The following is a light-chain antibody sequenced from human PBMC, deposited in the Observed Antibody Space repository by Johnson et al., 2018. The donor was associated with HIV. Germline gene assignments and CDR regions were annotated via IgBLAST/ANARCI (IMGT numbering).Light chain of an antibody. J-gene: IGLJ1*01. V-gene: IGLV1-51*01. CDR1: TSNIANNY. CDR2: AND. Sequence: QSVLTQPPSVSAAPGQRVTISCSGSTSNIANNYVSWYQHLPGTAPKLLISANDKRPSGIPDRFSGSKSGTSATLGITGLQTGDEADYYCGTWDNSLIARYVFGTGTKVTVL. CDR3: GTWDNSLIARYV.